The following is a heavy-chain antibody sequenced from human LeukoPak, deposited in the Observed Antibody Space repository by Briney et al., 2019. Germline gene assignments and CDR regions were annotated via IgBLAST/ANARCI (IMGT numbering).Heavy chain of an antibody. Sequence: PSETLSLTXAVYGGSFSGYYWSWIRQPPGKGLEWIGEINHSGSTNYNPSLKSRVTISVDTSKNQFSLKLSSVTAADTAVYYCARTKNYYGSGSYYRYNWFDPWGQGTLVTVSS. CDR2: INHSGST. CDR3: ARTKNYYGSGSYYRYNWFDP. CDR1: GGSFSGYY. J-gene: IGHJ5*02. V-gene: IGHV4-34*01. D-gene: IGHD3-10*01.